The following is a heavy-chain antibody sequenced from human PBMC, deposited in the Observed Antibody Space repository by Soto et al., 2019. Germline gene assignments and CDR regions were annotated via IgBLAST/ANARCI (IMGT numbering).Heavy chain of an antibody. CDR1: GGSVRSYY. CDR3: ARVHDSWSGYYWLDP. D-gene: IGHD3-3*01. CDR2: IYYSGIT. V-gene: IGHV4-59*02. Sequence: SETLSLTCTVSGGSVRSYYWSWIRQPPGKGLEWIGYIYYSGITNYNPSLNSRVTISVDTSRNQFSLKLSSVTAADTAVYYCARVHDSWSGYYWLDPWGQGTLVTVSS. J-gene: IGHJ5*02.